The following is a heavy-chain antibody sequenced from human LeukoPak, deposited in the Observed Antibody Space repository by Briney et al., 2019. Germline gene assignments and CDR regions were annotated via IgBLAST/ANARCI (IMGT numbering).Heavy chain of an antibody. J-gene: IGHJ4*02. V-gene: IGHV4-38-2*01. CDR3: ARSAPYYFDY. CDR2: IYYSGST. Sequence: PGGSLRLSCAASGFTFSDYYMSWIRQAPGKGLEWIGSIYYSGSTYYNPSLKSRVTISVDTSKNQFSLKLSSVTAADTAVYYCARSAPYYFDYWGQGTLVTVSS. CDR1: GFTFSDYY.